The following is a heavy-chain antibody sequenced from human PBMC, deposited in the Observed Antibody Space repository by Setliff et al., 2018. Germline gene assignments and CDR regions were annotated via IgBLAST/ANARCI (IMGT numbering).Heavy chain of an antibody. J-gene: IGHJ4*02. D-gene: IGHD1-1*01. Sequence: PSETLSLTCTVSGASISSGTYYWAWIRQPPGKGLEWIGRIHYRGTTYSNASLASRLTISVDAAKNQFSLKLTSVTAADTAVYYCARTGTYRYFDYWGQGTRVTVSS. V-gene: IGHV4-39*01. CDR2: IHYRGTT. CDR1: GASISSGTYY. CDR3: ARTGTYRYFDY.